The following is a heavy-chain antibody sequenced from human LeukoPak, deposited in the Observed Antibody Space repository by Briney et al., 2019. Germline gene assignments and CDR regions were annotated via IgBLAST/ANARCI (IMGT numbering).Heavy chain of an antibody. Sequence: GGSLRLSCVASGFTFSSYAMNWVRQAPGKGLEWVSVISGSGGSTYYADSVKGRFTISRDNSRDTLYLQMNSLRAEDTAVYYCAKEMAGRGTFDYWGQGTLVTVSS. J-gene: IGHJ4*02. V-gene: IGHV3-23*01. CDR2: ISGSGGST. CDR1: GFTFSSYA. D-gene: IGHD6-19*01. CDR3: AKEMAGRGTFDY.